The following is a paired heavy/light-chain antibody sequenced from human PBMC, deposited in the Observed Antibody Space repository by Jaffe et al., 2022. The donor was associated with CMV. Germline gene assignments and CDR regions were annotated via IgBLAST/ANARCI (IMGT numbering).Heavy chain of an antibody. Sequence: QVTLRESGPALVKPTQTLTLTCSFSGFSLNTSGMSVSWIRQPPGKALQWLALIDWIDDKYYSTSLETRLTISKDTSKNQVVLTMTNMDPVDTATYFCARESYYDTSGYYDFWGQGVLVTVSS. CDR1: GFSLNTSGMS. CDR3: ARESYYDTSGYYDF. D-gene: IGHD3-22*01. J-gene: IGHJ4*02. CDR2: IDWIDDK. V-gene: IGHV2-70*01.
Light chain of an antibody. Sequence: DIQVTQSPSSVSASVGDRVTITCRASQAINNWVAWYQQKPGKAPKLLIYAASILQSGVPSRFRGTGSGTDFTLTISSLQPEDFATYYCQQTNSFHTFGQGTRLEIK. CDR2: AAS. J-gene: IGKJ5*01. V-gene: IGKV1-12*01. CDR3: QQTNSFHT. CDR1: QAINNW.